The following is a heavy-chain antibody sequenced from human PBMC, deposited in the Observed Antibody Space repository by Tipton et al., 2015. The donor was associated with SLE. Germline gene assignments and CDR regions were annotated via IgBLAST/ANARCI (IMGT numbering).Heavy chain of an antibody. V-gene: IGHV4-59*01. D-gene: IGHD6-19*01. CDR1: GGSFSGYY. CDR3: ARESSGWSNWFDP. Sequence: TLSLTCAVYGGSFSGYYWNWIRQPPGKGLEWIGYIYYSGSTNYNPSLKSRVTISVDTSKNQFSLKLRSVTAADTAVYYCARESSGWSNWFDPWGQGTLVTVSS. J-gene: IGHJ5*02. CDR2: IYYSGST.